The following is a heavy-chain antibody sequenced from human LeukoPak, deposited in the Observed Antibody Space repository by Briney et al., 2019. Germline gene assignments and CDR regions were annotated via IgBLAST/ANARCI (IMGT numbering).Heavy chain of an antibody. Sequence: ASVKVSCKASGYTFTSYDINWVRQATGQGLEWMGWMNPNSGNTGYAQKFQGRVTITRNTSISTAYMELSSLRSEDTAVYYCARADYGDYKGYYYYYMDVWGKGTTVTVSS. D-gene: IGHD4-17*01. CDR1: GYTFTSYD. CDR3: ARADYGDYKGYYYYYMDV. V-gene: IGHV1-8*03. J-gene: IGHJ6*03. CDR2: MNPNSGNT.